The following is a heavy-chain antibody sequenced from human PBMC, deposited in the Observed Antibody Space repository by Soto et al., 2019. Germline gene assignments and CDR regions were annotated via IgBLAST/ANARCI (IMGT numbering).Heavy chain of an antibody. D-gene: IGHD3-16*01. J-gene: IGHJ4*02. Sequence: EVQLVESGGGLVQPGGSLKLSCAVSGFTFSSHAMNWVRQAPGKGLEWVAYIHGTRSIIYYAESVKGRFTISRDNANNSLYLQMDSLRDEETALYYCARDARNADYDYLGQGTLVTVSS. CDR3: ARDARNADYDY. V-gene: IGHV3-48*02. CDR2: IHGTRSII. CDR1: GFTFSSHA.